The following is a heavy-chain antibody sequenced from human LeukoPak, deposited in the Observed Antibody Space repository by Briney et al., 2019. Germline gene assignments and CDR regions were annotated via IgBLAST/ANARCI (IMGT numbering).Heavy chain of an antibody. CDR3: VTKGPGTSGWFDP. V-gene: IGHV3-23*01. D-gene: IGHD1-1*01. Sequence: GGSLRLSCAASGFTFPSYAMTWVRQAPGMGLEWVSSISGSGDFTRYANSVKGRFTMSKDDSQNTLYLQMNSLRVADTAVYYCVTKGPGTSGWFDPWGQGTLVTVSS. J-gene: IGHJ5*02. CDR2: ISGSGDFT. CDR1: GFTFPSYA.